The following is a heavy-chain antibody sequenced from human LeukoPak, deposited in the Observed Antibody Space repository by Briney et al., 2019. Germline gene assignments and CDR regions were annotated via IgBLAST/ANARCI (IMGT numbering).Heavy chain of an antibody. CDR1: GESFTGHH. J-gene: IGHJ4*02. CDR3: ARVSGLNNFDS. CDR2: INHSGST. Sequence: SETLSLTCAVYGESFTGHHWSWIRQPPGRRLEWIGEINHSGSTNYNPSLKSRVTISVDTSKNQFSLKVTSLTAADTAVYYCARVSGLNNFDSWGQGTLVTASS. D-gene: IGHD1/OR15-1a*01. V-gene: IGHV4-34*01.